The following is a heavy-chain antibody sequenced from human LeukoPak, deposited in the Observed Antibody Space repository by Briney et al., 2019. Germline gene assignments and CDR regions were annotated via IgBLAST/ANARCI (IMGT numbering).Heavy chain of an antibody. CDR1: GFTFGDYA. CDR2: IRSKAYGGTT. V-gene: IGHV3-49*04. J-gene: IGHJ5*02. CDR3: RAHSPPGFWFDP. Sequence: GGSLRLSCTASGFTFGDYAMSWVRQAPGKGLEWVGFIRSKAYGGTTEYAASVKGRFTISRDDSKSIAYLQMNSLKTEDTAVYYYRAHSPPGFWFDPWGQGTLVTVSS.